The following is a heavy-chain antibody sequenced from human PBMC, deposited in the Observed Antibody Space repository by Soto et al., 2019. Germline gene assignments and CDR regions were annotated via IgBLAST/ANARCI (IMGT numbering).Heavy chain of an antibody. CDR2: IDPSDSYT. V-gene: IGHV5-10-1*01. CDR1: GYSFTSYG. CDR3: ARHDSRSWYQNNY. Sequence: VESLTISCEGSGYSFTSYGISWVRQMPGKGLECMGRIDPSDSYTNYSPSFQGHVTISADKYISTAYLQWSSLKASDTSMYYCARHDSRSWYQNNYWGQGTLVTV. J-gene: IGHJ4*02. D-gene: IGHD6-13*01.